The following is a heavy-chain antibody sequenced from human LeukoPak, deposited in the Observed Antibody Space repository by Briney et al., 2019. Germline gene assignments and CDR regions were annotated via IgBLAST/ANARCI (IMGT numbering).Heavy chain of an antibody. Sequence: GGSLRLSCAASGFTFSSYAMSWVRQAPGKGLEWVGRIKSKTDGGTTDYAAPVKGRFTISRDDSKNTLYLQMNSLKTEDTAVYYCTTAEWLPPFYYYYYYMDVWGKGTTVTVSS. D-gene: IGHD3-3*01. V-gene: IGHV3-15*01. CDR3: TTAEWLPPFYYYYYYMDV. CDR1: GFTFSSYA. CDR2: IKSKTDGGTT. J-gene: IGHJ6*03.